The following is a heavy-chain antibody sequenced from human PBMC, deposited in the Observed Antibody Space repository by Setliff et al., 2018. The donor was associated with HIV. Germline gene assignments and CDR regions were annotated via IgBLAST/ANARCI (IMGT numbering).Heavy chain of an antibody. CDR3: ARGAYRFDS. D-gene: IGHD2-2*01. CDR1: GGSFSGYF. V-gene: IGHV4-34*01. J-gene: IGHJ5*01. Sequence: SETLSLTCAVYGGSFSGYFWSWIRQSPGKGLEWIGEIHHGGSTNYMPSLKNRVTISVDTSKNQFSLTLRSLTAADTAVYYCARGAYRFDSWGQGNLVTVSS. CDR2: IHHGGST.